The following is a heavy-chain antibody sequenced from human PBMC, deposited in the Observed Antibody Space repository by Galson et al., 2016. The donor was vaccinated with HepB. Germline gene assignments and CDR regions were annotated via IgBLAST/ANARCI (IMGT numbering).Heavy chain of an antibody. J-gene: IGHJ4*02. V-gene: IGHV1-18*01. CDR3: ARGRIAVAGSEAY. Sequence: SVKVSCKASGYTFSNFGISWVRQAPGQGLEWMGWISSNNGDANYARNFQGKVTMTTDTSTATAYLEVTNLTADDTAVYYCARGRIAVAGSEAYWGQGTQVTVSP. CDR1: GYTFSNFG. CDR2: ISSNNGDA. D-gene: IGHD6-19*01.